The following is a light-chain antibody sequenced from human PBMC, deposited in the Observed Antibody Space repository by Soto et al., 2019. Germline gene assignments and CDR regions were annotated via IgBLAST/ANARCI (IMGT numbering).Light chain of an antibody. Sequence: QSALTQPRSVSGSPGQSVTISCNGTRSDVGVYHYVSWYQQSLGKTPKIMIYHVSKRPSRFPDRFSGSKSDNTTALTISGLQAEDADDYYCSSYAGNSNVFRTATKVTVL. V-gene: IGLV2-11*01. CDR1: RSDVGVYHY. CDR3: SSYAGNSNV. CDR2: HVS. J-gene: IGLJ1*01.